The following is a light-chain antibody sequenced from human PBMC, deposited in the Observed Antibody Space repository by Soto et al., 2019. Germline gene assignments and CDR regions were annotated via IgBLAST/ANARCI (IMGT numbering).Light chain of an antibody. V-gene: IGKV3-15*01. Sequence: EIVMTQSPGTLSVSPGERATLSCRASQSVSSNVAWYQQKPGQAPRLLIYGASTRATGIPARFSGSGSGTELTLTISSLQSEDFAVYYCQQYNYWPPLTFGGGTKVEI. J-gene: IGKJ4*01. CDR3: QQYNYWPPLT. CDR1: QSVSSN. CDR2: GAS.